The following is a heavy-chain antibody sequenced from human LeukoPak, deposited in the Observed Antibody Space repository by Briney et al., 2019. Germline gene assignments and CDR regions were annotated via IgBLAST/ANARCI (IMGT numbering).Heavy chain of an antibody. CDR3: ARRTHSRFDY. Sequence: SETLSLTCAVYGGSFSGYYWSWIRQPPGKGLEWSGEINHSGSTNYNPSLKSRVTISVDTSKNQFSLKLSSVTAADTAVYYCARRTHSRFDYWGQGTLVTVSS. CDR2: INHSGST. CDR1: GGSFSGYY. J-gene: IGHJ4*02. V-gene: IGHV4-34*01. D-gene: IGHD1-7*01.